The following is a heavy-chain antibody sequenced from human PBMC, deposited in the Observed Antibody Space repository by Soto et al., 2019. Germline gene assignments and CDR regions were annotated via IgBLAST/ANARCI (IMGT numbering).Heavy chain of an antibody. CDR3: ARGRGTTGPGGYYYGMDV. CDR2: IIPIFGTA. Sequence: QVQLVQSGAEVKKPGSSVKVSCKASGGTFSSYAISWVRQAPGQGLEWMGRIIPIFGTANYAQKFQGRVTITADESTITAYMELSSLRSEDTAVYYCARGRGTTGPGGYYYGMDVWGQGTTVTGSS. V-gene: IGHV1-69*18. D-gene: IGHD1-7*01. CDR1: GGTFSSYA. J-gene: IGHJ6*02.